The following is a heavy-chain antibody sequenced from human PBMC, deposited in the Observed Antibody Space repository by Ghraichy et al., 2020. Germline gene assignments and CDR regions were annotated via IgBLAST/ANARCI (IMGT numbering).Heavy chain of an antibody. CDR1: GGSISSYY. D-gene: IGHD3-22*01. CDR2: MYYSGYT. Sequence: SETLSLTCTVSGGSISSYYWSWIRQPPGRGLEWIGYMYYSGYTNYSPSLKSRVTISVDTSKNQFSLKLSSVTAADTAVYYCASSTFYDSSGHSYYYGMDVWGERTMVTVSS. J-gene: IGHJ6*04. V-gene: IGHV4-59*08. CDR3: ASSTFYDSSGHSYYYGMDV.